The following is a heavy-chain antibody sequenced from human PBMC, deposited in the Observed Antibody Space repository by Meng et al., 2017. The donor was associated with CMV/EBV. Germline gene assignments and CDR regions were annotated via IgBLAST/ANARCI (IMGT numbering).Heavy chain of an antibody. CDR3: AREGVVVVPAALTSGDAFDI. Sequence: ASVKVSCKASGYTFTGYYMHWVRQAPGQGLEWMGWINPNSGGTNYAQKFQGRVTMTRDTSISTAYMALSRLRSDDTAVYYCAREGVVVVPAALTSGDAFDIWGQGTMVTVSS. CDR2: INPNSGGT. D-gene: IGHD2-2*01. V-gene: IGHV1-2*02. CDR1: GYTFTGYY. J-gene: IGHJ3*02.